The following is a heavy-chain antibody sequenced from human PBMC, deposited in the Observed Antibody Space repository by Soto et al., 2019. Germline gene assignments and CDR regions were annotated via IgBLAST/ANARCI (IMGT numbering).Heavy chain of an antibody. CDR3: AKDRWNTMVRGLFDY. J-gene: IGHJ4*02. CDR2: ISGSGGST. Sequence: GGSLRLSCAASGFTFSSYAMSWVRQAPGKGLEWVSAISGSGGSTYYADSVKGRFTISRDNSKNTLYLQMNSLRAEDTAVYYCAKDRWNTMVRGLFDYWGQGTLVTVSS. V-gene: IGHV3-23*01. D-gene: IGHD3-10*01. CDR1: GFTFSSYA.